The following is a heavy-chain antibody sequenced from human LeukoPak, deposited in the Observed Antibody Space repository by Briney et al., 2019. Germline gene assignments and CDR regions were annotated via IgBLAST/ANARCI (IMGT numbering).Heavy chain of an antibody. Sequence: GASVKVSCKPSGYTFTSYYMHWVRQAPGPGLEWMGIINPSGGSTSYAQKFQGRVTMTRDTSTSTVYMELSSLRSEDTAVYYCASRGYSYGQGSYYFDYWGKGTLVTVSS. CDR3: ASRGYSYGQGSYYFDY. CDR2: INPSGGST. D-gene: IGHD5-18*01. V-gene: IGHV1-46*03. J-gene: IGHJ4*02. CDR1: GYTFTSYY.